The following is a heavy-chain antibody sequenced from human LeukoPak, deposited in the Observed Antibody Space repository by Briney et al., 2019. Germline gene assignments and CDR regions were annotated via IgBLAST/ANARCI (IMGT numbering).Heavy chain of an antibody. CDR2: INPTGGST. J-gene: IGHJ4*02. V-gene: IGHV1-46*01. Sequence: GASMKVSCKASGYTFPSYFMHWVRQALGQGLEWMGIINPTGGSTTYAQKFQGRVTMTRDTSTSTVYMELSSLRSDDTAVYYCARTAARRFDYWGQGTLVTVSS. CDR1: GYTFPSYF. CDR3: ARTAARRFDY. D-gene: IGHD6-6*01.